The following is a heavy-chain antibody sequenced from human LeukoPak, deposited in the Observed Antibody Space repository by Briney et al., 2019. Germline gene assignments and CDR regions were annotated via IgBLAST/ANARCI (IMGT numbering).Heavy chain of an antibody. Sequence: SETLSLTCTVSGGSISSYYWSWIRQPPGKGLEWIGYIYYSGSTNYNPSLKSRVTISVDTSKNQFSLKLSSVTAADTAVYYCARVLGLDYYDSSGYYNLNWFDPWGKGTLVTVSS. CDR2: IYYSGST. V-gene: IGHV4-59*01. CDR3: ARVLGLDYYDSSGYYNLNWFDP. CDR1: GGSISSYY. J-gene: IGHJ5*02. D-gene: IGHD3-22*01.